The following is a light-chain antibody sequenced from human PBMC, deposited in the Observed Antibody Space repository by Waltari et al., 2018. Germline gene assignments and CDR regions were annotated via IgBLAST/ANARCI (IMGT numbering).Light chain of an antibody. V-gene: IGKV1-5*03. Sequence: DFQLTQSPSTLSAFVGDSFTITCRTSKSIRSWLAWYQQKLGKAPKLLIYKASILETGVPSRFSGSGSGTEVTLTISSLQADDFATDYCQQYNNDSPLTVGGGTKVEIK. CDR3: QQYNNDSPLT. CDR1: KSIRSW. J-gene: IGKJ4*01. CDR2: KAS.